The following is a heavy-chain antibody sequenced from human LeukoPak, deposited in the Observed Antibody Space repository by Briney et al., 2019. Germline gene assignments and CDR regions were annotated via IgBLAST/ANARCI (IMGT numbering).Heavy chain of an antibody. D-gene: IGHD1-26*01. V-gene: IGHV3-21*01. CDR2: ISSSSSYI. CDR3: AKDRYSGSYAPLYYFDY. Sequence: GGSLRLSCAASGFTFSSYSMNWVRQAPGKGLEWVSSISSSSSYIYYADSVKGRFTISRDNAKNSLYLQMNSLRAEDTAVYYCAKDRYSGSYAPLYYFDYWGQGTLVTVSS. CDR1: GFTFSSYS. J-gene: IGHJ4*02.